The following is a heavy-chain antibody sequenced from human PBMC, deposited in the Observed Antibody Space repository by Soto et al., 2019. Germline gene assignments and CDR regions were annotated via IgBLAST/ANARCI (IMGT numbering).Heavy chain of an antibody. CDR3: ARQRTSVVTQAYFDS. V-gene: IGHV4-39*01. Sequence: SETLSLTCTVTGDSINNRSYYWGWIRQPPGKGLEWIGSIYYSGSTYNNPSLKSRVSMSVDTSKNQFSLKLRSVTAADTALYYCARQRTSVVTQAYFDSWGQGSLVTVVL. D-gene: IGHD2-21*02. CDR1: GDSINNRSYY. CDR2: IYYSGST. J-gene: IGHJ4*02.